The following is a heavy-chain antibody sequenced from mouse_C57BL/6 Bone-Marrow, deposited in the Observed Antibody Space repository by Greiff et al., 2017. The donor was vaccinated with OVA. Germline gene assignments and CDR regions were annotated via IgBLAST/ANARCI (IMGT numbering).Heavy chain of an antibody. Sequence: EVKLLESGPGLVKPSQSLSLTCSVTGYSITSGYYWNWIRQFPGNKLEWMGYISYDGSNNYNPSLKNRISITRDTSKNQFFLKLNSVTTEDTATYYCAREGENYGNFYYYAMDYWGQGTSVTVSS. V-gene: IGHV3-6*01. CDR1: GYSITSGYY. D-gene: IGHD2-1*01. CDR3: AREGENYGNFYYYAMDY. J-gene: IGHJ4*01. CDR2: ISYDGSN.